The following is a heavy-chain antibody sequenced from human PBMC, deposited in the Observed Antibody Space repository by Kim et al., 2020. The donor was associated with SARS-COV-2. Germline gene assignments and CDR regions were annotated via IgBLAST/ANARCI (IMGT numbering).Heavy chain of an antibody. Sequence: YAQKFQGRVTMTRNTSISTAYMELSSLRSEDTAVYYCARGPGGDTGLVDYWGQGTLVTVSS. D-gene: IGHD2-21*02. CDR3: ARGPGGDTGLVDY. J-gene: IGHJ4*02. V-gene: IGHV1-8*01.